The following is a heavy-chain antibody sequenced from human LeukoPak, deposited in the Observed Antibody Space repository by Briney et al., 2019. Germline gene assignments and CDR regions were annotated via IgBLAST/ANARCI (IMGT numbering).Heavy chain of an antibody. CDR3: AKGPITMVRGVIIPRFDP. Sequence: PGGSLRLSCAASGFTFSSYGMHWVRQAPGKGLEWVAFIRYDGSNKYYADSVKGRFTISRDNSKNTLYLQMNSLRAEDTAVYYCAKGPITMVRGVIIPRFDPWGQGTLVTVSS. D-gene: IGHD3-10*01. V-gene: IGHV3-30*02. CDR1: GFTFSSYG. CDR2: IRYDGSNK. J-gene: IGHJ5*02.